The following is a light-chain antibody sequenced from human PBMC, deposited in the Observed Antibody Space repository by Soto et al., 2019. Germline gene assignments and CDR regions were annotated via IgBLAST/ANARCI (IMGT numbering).Light chain of an antibody. CDR3: QEYNNWPPYA. V-gene: IGKV3-15*01. CDR1: QSVRSN. Sequence: EIVLTQSPATLSVSPGERATLSCRASQSVRSNLGWYQQKPGQAPRLLIYGASSRATGTPARFSGSGSGPELNLTISSLQSEDFAVYYCQEYNNWPPYAFGQGTKLEIK. J-gene: IGKJ2*01. CDR2: GAS.